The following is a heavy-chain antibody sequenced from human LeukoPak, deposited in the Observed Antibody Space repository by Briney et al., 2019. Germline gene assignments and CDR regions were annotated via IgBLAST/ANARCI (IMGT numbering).Heavy chain of an antibody. CDR2: ISVYNGNT. Sequence: ASVKVSCKASGYTFTSYGISWVRQAPGQGLEWMGWISVYNGNTNYAQRLQGRVTMTADTSTNTAYMELRSLRSDDTAVYYCARVLVRDAFDIWGQGTMVTVSS. V-gene: IGHV1-18*01. J-gene: IGHJ3*02. CDR3: ARVLVRDAFDI. CDR1: GYTFTSYG. D-gene: IGHD6-13*01.